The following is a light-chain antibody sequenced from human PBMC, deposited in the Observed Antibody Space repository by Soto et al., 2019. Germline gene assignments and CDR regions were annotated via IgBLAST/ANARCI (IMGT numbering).Light chain of an antibody. CDR2: DAS. V-gene: IGKV3-20*01. CDR3: QLYGASPKT. CDR1: QTVSTNY. J-gene: IGKJ1*01. Sequence: EIVLTQSPGTLSLSPGERATLSCRASQTVSTNYLAWYQQKPGQAPRLLIFDASTRATGIPDRFTGSGSGTDFTLTISRLEPEDFAVYYCQLYGASPKTFGHGTKVEIK.